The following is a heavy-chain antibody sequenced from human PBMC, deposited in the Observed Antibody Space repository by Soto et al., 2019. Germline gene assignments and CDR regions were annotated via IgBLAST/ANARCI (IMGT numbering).Heavy chain of an antibody. J-gene: IGHJ4*02. Sequence: QVQLVQSGAEMKKPGSSVKVSCQSSGSTFNTYAMNWVRQAPGQGPEWMGDISPMFGAANYAPKFQGRVTITADESTGTSYMQLSCLTSEDTALYFCAREVQVHTPAFVYWGQGTLVTVSS. CDR3: AREVQVHTPAFVY. D-gene: IGHD3-10*01. CDR2: ISPMFGAA. V-gene: IGHV1-69*19. CDR1: GSTFNTYA.